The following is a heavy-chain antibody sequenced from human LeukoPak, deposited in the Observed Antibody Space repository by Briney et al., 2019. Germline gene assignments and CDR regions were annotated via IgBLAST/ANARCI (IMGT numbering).Heavy chain of an antibody. J-gene: IGHJ5*01. D-gene: IGHD2-8*01. CDR2: IHYSGSS. CDR3: ALAPNSNWFDF. Sequence: SETLSLTRTVSGDSTSNFYWNWIRQSPGKGLEWIGNIHYSGSSVYNPSLKSRGTISIDTSRRQFFLKLNSVTAADTAVYFCALAPNSNWFDFWGPGILVTVSS. V-gene: IGHV4-59*03. CDR1: GDSTSNFY.